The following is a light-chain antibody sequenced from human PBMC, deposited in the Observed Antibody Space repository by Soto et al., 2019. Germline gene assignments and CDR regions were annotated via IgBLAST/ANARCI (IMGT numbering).Light chain of an antibody. CDR3: SSYAGSNNLI. V-gene: IGLV2-8*01. CDR1: SSDVGGYNY. CDR2: EVS. Sequence: QSALTQPPSASGSPGQSVTTSCTGTSSDVGGYNYVSWYQRHPGKAPKLMIYEVSKRPSGVPDRFSGSKSGNTASLTVSGLQAEDEADYYCSSYAGSNNLIFGGGTKLTVL. J-gene: IGLJ2*01.